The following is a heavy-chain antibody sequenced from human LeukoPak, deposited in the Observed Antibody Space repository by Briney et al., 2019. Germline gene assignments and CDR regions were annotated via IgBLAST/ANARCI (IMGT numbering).Heavy chain of an antibody. CDR2: IYYSGST. CDR1: GGSISSGGYY. D-gene: IGHD3-10*01. Sequence: PSETLSLTCTVSGGSISSGGYYWSWIRQHPGKGLEWIGYIYYSGSTYYNPSLKSRVTISVDTSKNQFSLKLSSVTAADTAVYYCARGQASDYYGSGSYVFDYWGQGTLVTVSS. V-gene: IGHV4-31*03. CDR3: ARGQASDYYGSGSYVFDY. J-gene: IGHJ4*02.